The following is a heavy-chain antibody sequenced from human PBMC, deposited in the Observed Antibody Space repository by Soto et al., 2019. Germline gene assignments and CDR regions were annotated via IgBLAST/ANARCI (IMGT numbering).Heavy chain of an antibody. CDR2: MNPNSGNT. V-gene: IGHV1-8*01. J-gene: IGHJ6*03. Sequence: GASVKVSCKASGYTFTSYEINWVRQATGQGLEWMGWMNPNSGNTGYAQKFQGRVTMTRNTSISTAYMELSSLRSEDTAVYYCVAATAHYYYYYYMDVWGKGTTVTVSS. D-gene: IGHD5-18*01. CDR1: GYTFTSYE. CDR3: VAATAHYYYYYYMDV.